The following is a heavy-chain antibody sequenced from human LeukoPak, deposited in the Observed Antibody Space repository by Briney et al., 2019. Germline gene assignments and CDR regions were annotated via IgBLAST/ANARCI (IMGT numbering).Heavy chain of an antibody. CDR1: GFTFSKYR. CDR3: ARDGWRLGEFPDY. D-gene: IGHD3-10*01. V-gene: IGHV3-7*04. CDR2: IKQDASEK. Sequence: PGGSLRHSCAASGFTFSKYRMSWLRQAPGKGLEWVANIKQDASEKYYVNSVKGRFTIFRDNAKNSLNLQMNSLRPEDTAVYYCARDGWRLGEFPDYWRQGTLVTVSS. J-gene: IGHJ4*02.